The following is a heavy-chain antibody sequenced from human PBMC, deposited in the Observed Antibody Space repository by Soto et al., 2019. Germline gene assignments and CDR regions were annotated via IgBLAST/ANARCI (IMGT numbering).Heavy chain of an antibody. D-gene: IGHD6-19*01. CDR3: ARLIIAVAGTPYYYMDV. V-gene: IGHV4-59*08. CDR1: GGSISSYY. CDR2: IYYSGST. J-gene: IGHJ6*03. Sequence: SETLSLTCTVSGGSISSYYWSWIRQPPGKGLEWIGYIYYSGSTNYNPSLKSRVTISVDTSKNQFSLKLSSVTAADTAVYYCARLIIAVAGTPYYYMDVWGKGTTVTVSS.